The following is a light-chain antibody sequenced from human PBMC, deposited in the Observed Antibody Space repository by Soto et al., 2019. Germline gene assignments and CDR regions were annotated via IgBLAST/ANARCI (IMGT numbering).Light chain of an antibody. CDR2: VAS. Sequence: DLQMTQSPSSLSASVGDRVTITCRASQAIRNDVGWYQQKPGKDPKGLIYVASRLESGVPSRFSGSGFRTEFTLTISGLQPEDFATYYCLQHNNYPWTFGQGTRVEIK. J-gene: IGKJ1*01. CDR3: LQHNNYPWT. CDR1: QAIRND. V-gene: IGKV1-17*01.